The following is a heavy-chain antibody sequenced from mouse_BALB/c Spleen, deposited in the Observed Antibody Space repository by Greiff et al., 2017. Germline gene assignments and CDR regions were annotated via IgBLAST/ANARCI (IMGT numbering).Heavy chain of an antibody. J-gene: IGHJ3*01. V-gene: IGHV1-5*01. CDR3: TRSAAAWFAY. Sequence: VQLQQPGAELVKPGASVKMSCKASGYTFTSYWMHWVKQRPGQGLEWIGAIYPGNSDTSYNQKFKGKAKLTAVTSTSTAYMELSSLTNEDSAVYYCTRSAAAWFAYWGQGTLVTVSA. CDR2: IYPGNSDT. D-gene: IGHD3-1*01. CDR1: GYTFTSYW.